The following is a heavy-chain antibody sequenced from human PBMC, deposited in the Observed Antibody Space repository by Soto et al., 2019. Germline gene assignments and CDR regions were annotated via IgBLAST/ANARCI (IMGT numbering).Heavy chain of an antibody. CDR1: GFTFSDYY. CDR2: IGSSDNII. CDR3: ARDLGYYESSVYFDY. Sequence: GGYLRLSCAASGFTFSDYYMSWIRQAPGKGLEWVSYIGSSDNIIYYADSVKGRFTISRDNAKNSLYLQMNSLRAEDTAVYYCARDLGYYESSVYFDYWGQGTLVTVSS. J-gene: IGHJ4*02. D-gene: IGHD3-22*01. V-gene: IGHV3-11*01.